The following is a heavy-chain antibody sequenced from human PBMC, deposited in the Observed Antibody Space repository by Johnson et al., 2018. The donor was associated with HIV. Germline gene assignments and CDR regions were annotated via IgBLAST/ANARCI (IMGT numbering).Heavy chain of an antibody. D-gene: IGHD4-17*01. CDR2: INWNSGRT. Sequence: VQLVESGGGVVQPGDSLRLSCVASGFTFDDYGMNWVRLVPGKGLEWVAGINWNSGRTGSADSLKGRFTISRDNAKNSLYLQMNRLRAEDTAVYYCARVKPPDYGDAWGVGAIDIWCQGTMVTVSS. V-gene: IGHV3-20*04. CDR1: GFTFDDYG. CDR3: ARVKPPDYGDAWGVGAIDI. J-gene: IGHJ3*02.